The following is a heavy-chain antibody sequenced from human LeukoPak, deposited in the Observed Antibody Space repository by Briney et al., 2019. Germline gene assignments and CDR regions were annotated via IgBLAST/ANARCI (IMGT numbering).Heavy chain of an antibody. J-gene: IGHJ1*01. Sequence: GGSLRLSCAASGFTFSSYWLHWVRQAPGKGLVWVSRIKSDGSANYADSVKGRFTISRDNAKNTVSLQMNSLRAEDTGVYFCARAPSEIGGYYPEYFRHWGQGTLVTVSS. D-gene: IGHD3-22*01. CDR3: ARAPSEIGGYYPEYFRH. V-gene: IGHV3-74*01. CDR2: IKSDGSA. CDR1: GFTFSSYW.